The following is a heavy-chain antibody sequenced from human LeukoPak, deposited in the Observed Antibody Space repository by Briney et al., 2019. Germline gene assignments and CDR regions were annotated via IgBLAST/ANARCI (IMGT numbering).Heavy chain of an antibody. V-gene: IGHV3-48*03. Sequence: GDSLRLSCAASGFDFSAYEMNWVRQAPGKGLEWISYVTSSGGTTYYADSVKGRFTISRDNAKNSLYLQMNSLRAEDTAVYYCAREGGSKNWFDPWGQGTLVTVSS. J-gene: IGHJ5*02. CDR1: GFDFSAYE. CDR2: VTSSGGTT. D-gene: IGHD1-26*01. CDR3: AREGGSKNWFDP.